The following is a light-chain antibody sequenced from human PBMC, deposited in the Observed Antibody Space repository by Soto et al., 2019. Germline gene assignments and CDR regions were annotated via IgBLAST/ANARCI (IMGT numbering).Light chain of an antibody. V-gene: IGLV2-14*01. J-gene: IGLJ1*01. CDR1: SSDVGRYNY. CDR3: SSYTSSSTRV. Sequence: QSVLTQPSSVSGSPGQSITISCIGTSSDVGRYNYVSWYQQHPGQAPRLMIYDVNNRPSGVSNRFSGSKSDNTASLTISGLQVEDESDYYCSSYTSSSTRVFGSGTKVTVL. CDR2: DVN.